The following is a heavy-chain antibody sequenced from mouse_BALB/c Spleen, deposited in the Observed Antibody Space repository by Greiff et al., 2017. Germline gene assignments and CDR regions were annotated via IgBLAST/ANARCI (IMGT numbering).Heavy chain of an antibody. Sequence: EVMLVESGGGLVQPGGSLKLSCAASGFTFSSYGMSWVRQTPDKRLELVATINSNGGSTYYPDSVKGRFTISRDNAKNTLYLQMSSLKSEDTAMYYCARDGVPYAMDYWGQGTSVTVSS. CDR2: INSNGGST. J-gene: IGHJ4*01. V-gene: IGHV5-6-3*01. CDR3: ARDGVPYAMDY. D-gene: IGHD6-1*01. CDR1: GFTFSSYG.